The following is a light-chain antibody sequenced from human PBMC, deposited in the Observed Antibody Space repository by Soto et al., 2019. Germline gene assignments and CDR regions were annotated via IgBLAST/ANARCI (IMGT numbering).Light chain of an antibody. Sequence: DIQLTQSPSFLSASVGDRVTLTCRASQDITSYLAWYQQKPGKAPNLLIYAASTLQSGVPSRFSGSGSGTAFTLTISSLQPEDFATYYCQQLNSYPVTFGGGTKVEIK. CDR2: AAS. J-gene: IGKJ4*01. V-gene: IGKV1-9*01. CDR1: QDITSY. CDR3: QQLNSYPVT.